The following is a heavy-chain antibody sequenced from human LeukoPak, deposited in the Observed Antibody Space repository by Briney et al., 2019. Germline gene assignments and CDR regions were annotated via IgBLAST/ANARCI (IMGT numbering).Heavy chain of an antibody. J-gene: IGHJ6*04. CDR2: ISSSSSYI. CDR3: ARDGGGKYGMDV. Sequence: PGGSLRLSCAASGFTFSSYSMNWVRQAPGKGLEWVSSISSSSSYIYYADSVKGRFTISRDNAKNSLYLQMSSLRAEDTAVYYCARDGGGKYGMDVWGKGTTVTVSS. CDR1: GFTFSSYS. V-gene: IGHV3-21*01. D-gene: IGHD3-16*01.